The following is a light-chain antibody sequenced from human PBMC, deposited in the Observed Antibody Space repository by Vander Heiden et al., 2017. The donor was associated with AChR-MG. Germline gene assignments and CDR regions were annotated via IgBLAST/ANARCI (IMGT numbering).Light chain of an antibody. Sequence: QSVLTQPPSVSRAPGQRVTISCTGSSSNIGAGYDVHWYQQIPGTAPKLLIFANNNRPSGVPDRFSGFKSSTSASLAITGLQAEDEAVYYCQSYDSGLSGSGVFGGGTTLTVL. CDR2: ANN. CDR1: SSNIGAGYD. J-gene: IGLJ3*02. V-gene: IGLV1-40*01. CDR3: QSYDSGLSGSGV.